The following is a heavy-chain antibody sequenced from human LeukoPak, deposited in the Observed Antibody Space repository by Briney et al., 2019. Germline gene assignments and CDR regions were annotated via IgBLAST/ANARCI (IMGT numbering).Heavy chain of an antibody. J-gene: IGHJ4*02. V-gene: IGHV3-23*01. CDR1: GFTFSSYA. CDR2: ISGSGGST. CDR3: AKGPFVSHYFDY. D-gene: IGHD3-16*01. Sequence: GGSLRLSRAASGFTFSSYAMSWVRLAPGKGLEWVSAISGSGGSTYYADSVKGRFTISRDNSKNTLYLQMNSLRAEDTAVYYCAKGPFVSHYFDYWGQGTLVTVSS.